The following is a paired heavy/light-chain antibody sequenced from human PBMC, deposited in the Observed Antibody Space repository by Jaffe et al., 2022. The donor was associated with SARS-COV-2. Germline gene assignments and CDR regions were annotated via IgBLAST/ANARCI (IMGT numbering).Heavy chain of an antibody. J-gene: IGHJ4*02. CDR1: GFTFSSYA. CDR3: ARADINGDSGQKYYFDY. Sequence: QVQLVESGGGVVQPGRSLRLSCAASGFTFSSYAMHWVRQAPGKGLEWVAVISYDGSNKYYADSVKGRFTISRDNSKNTLYLQMNSLRAEDTAVYYCARADINGDSGQKYYFDYWGQGTLVTVSS. V-gene: IGHV3-30-3*01. D-gene: IGHD4-17*01. CDR2: ISYDGSNK.
Light chain of an antibody. Sequence: EIVLTQSPATLSLSPGERATLSCRASQSVSSYLAWYQQKPGQAPRLLIYDASNRATGIPARFSGSGSGTDFTLTISSLEPEDFAVYYCQQRSNWPPTFGPGTKVDIK. CDR3: QQRSNWPPT. CDR1: QSVSSY. J-gene: IGKJ3*01. CDR2: DAS. V-gene: IGKV3-11*01.